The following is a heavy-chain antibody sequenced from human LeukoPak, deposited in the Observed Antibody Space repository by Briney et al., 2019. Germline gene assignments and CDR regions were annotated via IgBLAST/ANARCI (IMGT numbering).Heavy chain of an antibody. CDR1: GYSINNYW. J-gene: IGHJ6*02. Sequence: GESLKISCQGSGYSINNYWIAWVRQMPGKGLEWMGIIYPADSDIRYSPSFQGQVTISADKSISTAYLQWNSLKASDTAMYYCARHATHYGMDVWGQGTTVTVSS. V-gene: IGHV5-51*01. CDR3: ARHATHYGMDV. CDR2: IYPADSDI.